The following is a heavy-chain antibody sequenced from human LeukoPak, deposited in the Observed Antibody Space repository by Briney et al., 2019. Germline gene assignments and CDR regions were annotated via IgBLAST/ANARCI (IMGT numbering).Heavy chain of an antibody. V-gene: IGHV3-48*03. D-gene: IGHD4-17*01. Sequence: PGGSLRLSCAASGFTFSSYEMNWVRQAPGKGLEWVSYISSSGSTIYYADSVKGRFTISRDNAKNSLYLQMNSLRAEDTAVYYCASTDYGDELGRIDYWGQGTLVTVSS. CDR3: ASTDYGDELGRIDY. CDR1: GFTFSSYE. CDR2: ISSSGSTI. J-gene: IGHJ4*02.